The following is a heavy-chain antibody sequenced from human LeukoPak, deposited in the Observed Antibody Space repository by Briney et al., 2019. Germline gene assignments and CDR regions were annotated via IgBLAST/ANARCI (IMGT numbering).Heavy chain of an antibody. J-gene: IGHJ5*02. D-gene: IGHD3-3*01. CDR1: GFTFSSYS. Sequence: GGSLRLSCAASGFTFSSYSMNWVRQAPGKGLEWVSYISSSSSTLYYADSVKGRFTISRDNAKNSLYLQMNSLRAEDTAVYYCARDLATIFEYNYFDPWGQGTLVSVSS. CDR2: ISSSSSTL. V-gene: IGHV3-48*01. CDR3: ARDLATIFEYNYFDP.